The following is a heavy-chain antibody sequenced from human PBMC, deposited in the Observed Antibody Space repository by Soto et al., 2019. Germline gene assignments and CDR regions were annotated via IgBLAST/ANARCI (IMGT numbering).Heavy chain of an antibody. V-gene: IGHV3-53*01. CDR2: IYSGGST. Sequence: EVQLVESGGGLIQPGGSLRLSCAASGFTVSSNYMSWVRQAPGKGLEWVSVIYSGGSTYYADSVKGRFTISRDNSKNTXXLQMNSQRAEDTAVYYCASRYCSGGSCYLGDAFDIWGQGTMVTVSS. CDR1: GFTVSSNY. J-gene: IGHJ3*02. CDR3: ASRYCSGGSCYLGDAFDI. D-gene: IGHD2-15*01.